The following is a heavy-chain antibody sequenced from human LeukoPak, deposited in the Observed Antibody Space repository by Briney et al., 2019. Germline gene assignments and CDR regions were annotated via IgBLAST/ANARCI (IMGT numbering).Heavy chain of an antibody. Sequence: SVKVSCKASGFTFTSSAMQWVRQARGQRLEWIGWIVVGSGNTNYAQKFQERVTIIRDMSTSTAYMELSSLRSEDTAVYYCAAGPFWSGYPNWFDPWGQGTLVTVSS. D-gene: IGHD3-3*01. CDR3: AAGPFWSGYPNWFDP. V-gene: IGHV1-58*02. CDR1: GFTFTSSA. J-gene: IGHJ5*02. CDR2: IVVGSGNT.